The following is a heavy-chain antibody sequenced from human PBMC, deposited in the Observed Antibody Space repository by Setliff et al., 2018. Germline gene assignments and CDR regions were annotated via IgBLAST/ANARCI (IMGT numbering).Heavy chain of an antibody. J-gene: IGHJ6*03. D-gene: IGHD3-3*01. CDR3: ARMTGFLYTDV. V-gene: IGHV4-39*07. Sequence: PSETLSLTCTVSGGSVSNSGFFWGWLRQAPGKGLEWIGNIYDSGSSNYNASLKSRLIITRDTSKNQISLKLTSVTAADTAVYYCARMTGFLYTDVWGKGATVTVSS. CDR1: GGSVSNSGFF. CDR2: IYDSGSS.